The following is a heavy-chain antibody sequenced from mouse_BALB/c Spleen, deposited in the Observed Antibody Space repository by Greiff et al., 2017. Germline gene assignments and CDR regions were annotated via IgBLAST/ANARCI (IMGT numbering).Heavy chain of an antibody. J-gene: IGHJ4*01. D-gene: IGHD1-1*01. V-gene: IGHV1-80*01. CDR2: IYPGDGDT. Sequence: VQLQQSGAELVRPGSSVKISCKASGYAFSSYWMNWVKQRPGQGLEWIGQIYPGDGDTNYNGKFKGKATLTADKSSSTAYMQLSSLTSEDSAVYFCASTVVAPYYAMDYWGQGTSVTVSS. CDR1: GYAFSSYW. CDR3: ASTVVAPYYAMDY.